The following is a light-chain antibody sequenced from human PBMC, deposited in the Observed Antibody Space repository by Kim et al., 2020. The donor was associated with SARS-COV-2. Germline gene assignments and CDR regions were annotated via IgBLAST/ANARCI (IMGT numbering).Light chain of an antibody. CDR3: NSRDSSGNHVV. Sequence: ALGQTIRITGQGDSLRSYYASWYQQKPGQAPGLVIYGKNNRPSGIPDRFSGSSSGNTASLTITGAQAEDEADYYCNSRDSSGNHVVFGGGTQLTVL. CDR1: SLRSYY. J-gene: IGLJ2*01. CDR2: GKN. V-gene: IGLV3-19*01.